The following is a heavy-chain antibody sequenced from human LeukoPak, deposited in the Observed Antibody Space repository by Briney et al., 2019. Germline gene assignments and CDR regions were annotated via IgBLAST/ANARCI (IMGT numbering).Heavy chain of an antibody. Sequence: ASVKVSCKASGCTFTSYGISWVRQAPGQGLEWMGWISAYNGNTNYAQKLQGRVTMTTDTSTSTAYMELRSPRSDDTAVYYCARASGYCSSTSCSRSPFDPWGQGTLVTVSS. J-gene: IGHJ5*02. D-gene: IGHD2-2*01. CDR1: GCTFTSYG. CDR3: ARASGYCSSTSCSRSPFDP. CDR2: ISAYNGNT. V-gene: IGHV1-18*01.